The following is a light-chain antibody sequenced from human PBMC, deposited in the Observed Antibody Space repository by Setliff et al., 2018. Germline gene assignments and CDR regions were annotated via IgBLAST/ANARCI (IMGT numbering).Light chain of an antibody. J-gene: IGLJ1*01. V-gene: IGLV2-11*01. CDR1: SSDIGGYNY. CDR2: DVS. CDR3: YSYAGSYTSV. Sequence: QSALTQPPSASGSPGQSVTISCTGTSSDIGGYNYVSWYQQHPGKAPKLMIYDVSKRPSGVPDRFSGSKSGNTASLTISGLQAEDEADYYCYSYAGSYTSVFGTGTKVTVL.